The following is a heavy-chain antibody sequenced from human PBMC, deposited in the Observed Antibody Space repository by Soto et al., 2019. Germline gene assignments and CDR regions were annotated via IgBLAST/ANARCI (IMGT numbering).Heavy chain of an antibody. CDR3: ASNHLGATFYGMDA. Sequence: QVQLVQSGAEEKKPGASVKVSCKASGYTFTSYAMHWVRQAPGQRLEWMGWINAGNGNTKYSQKFQGRVTITRDTSASTAYMKLSSLRSEDTAVYYCASNHLGATFYGMDAWGQGTTVTVSS. D-gene: IGHD5-12*01. V-gene: IGHV1-3*05. J-gene: IGHJ6*02. CDR1: GYTFTSYA. CDR2: INAGNGNT.